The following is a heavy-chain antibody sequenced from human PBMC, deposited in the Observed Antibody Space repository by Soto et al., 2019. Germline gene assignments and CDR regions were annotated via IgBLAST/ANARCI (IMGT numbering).Heavy chain of an antibody. J-gene: IGHJ5*02. Sequence: QVQLQQWGAGLLKPSETLSLTCAVYGGSFSGYYWSWIRQPPGKGLEWIGEINHSGSTNYNPSLKSRVTISVDTSKNQFSLKLSSVTAADTAVYYCARGQLRYFDWLYGGDWFDPWGQGTLVTVSS. CDR1: GGSFSGYY. V-gene: IGHV4-34*01. CDR3: ARGQLRYFDWLYGGDWFDP. D-gene: IGHD3-9*01. CDR2: INHSGST.